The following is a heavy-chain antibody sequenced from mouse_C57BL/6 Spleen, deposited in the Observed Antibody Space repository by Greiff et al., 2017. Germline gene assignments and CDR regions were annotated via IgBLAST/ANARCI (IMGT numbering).Heavy chain of an antibody. CDR2: ISPSTGDT. D-gene: IGHD2-3*01. V-gene: IGHV1-20*01. CDR3: ASDAYYAFAY. J-gene: IGHJ3*01. Sequence: EVQLQQSGPELVKPGDSVKISCKASGYSFTGYFMNWVMQSPGKSLEWIGRISPSTGDTFYIQKFKGKSTLTVDKSSSTAHMGLRSLTSEDSAVYYCASDAYYAFAYWGQGTLVTVSA. CDR1: GYSFTGYF.